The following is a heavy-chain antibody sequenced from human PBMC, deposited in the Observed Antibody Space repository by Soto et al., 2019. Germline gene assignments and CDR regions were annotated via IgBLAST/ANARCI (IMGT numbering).Heavy chain of an antibody. V-gene: IGHV2-5*02. D-gene: IGHD1-26*01. CDR3: AHRPGASYGEGFDA. Sequence: QITLKESGPTLVNPTQPLTLTCTFSGFSPSTSGVNVGWIRQPPGKALEWLALIYWDDDKLYSPSPKSRLTITEETSKQRVVLSMTNMEPVDTVTYYCAHRPGASYGEGFDAWGQGTLVTVPS. CDR2: IYWDDDK. J-gene: IGHJ5*02. CDR1: GFSPSTSGVN.